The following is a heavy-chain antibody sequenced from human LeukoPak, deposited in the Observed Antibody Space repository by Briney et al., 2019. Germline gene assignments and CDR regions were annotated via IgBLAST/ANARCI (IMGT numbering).Heavy chain of an antibody. Sequence: GESLKISCKGSGYRFTSYWIDWVRQMPGKGLEWMGRIDPGDPYTNYSPSFQGHVTISADNSISTAYLRWSGLKASDTAMYYCARRATSVRGIPLFDYWGQGTLVTVSS. CDR3: ARRATSVRGIPLFDY. CDR1: GYRFTSYW. D-gene: IGHD3-10*01. CDR2: IDPGDPYT. J-gene: IGHJ4*02. V-gene: IGHV5-10-1*01.